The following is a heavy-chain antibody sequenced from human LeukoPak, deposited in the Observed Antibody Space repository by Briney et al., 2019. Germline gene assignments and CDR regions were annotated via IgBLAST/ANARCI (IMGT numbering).Heavy chain of an antibody. CDR2: ISFSGTYI. D-gene: IGHD5/OR15-5a*01. CDR1: GFSFSSYS. V-gene: IGHV3-21*01. Sequence: PGGSLRLSCAASGFSFSSYSMNWVRQAPGKGLEWVSSISFSGTYIYYADSLKGRITISRDNARRSLFLQMNSLRAEDTAVYYCARERVSTYYFDYWGQGTLVTVSS. CDR3: ARERVSTYYFDY. J-gene: IGHJ4*02.